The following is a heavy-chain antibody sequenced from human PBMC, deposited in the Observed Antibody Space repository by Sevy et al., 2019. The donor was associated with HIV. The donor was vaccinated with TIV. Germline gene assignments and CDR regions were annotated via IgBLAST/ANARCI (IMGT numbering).Heavy chain of an antibody. CDR1: RFTLTEFC. D-gene: IGHD6-13*01. J-gene: IGHJ6*02. CDR3: ATDLKAAAGSYFYYYGLDV. V-gene: IGHV1-24*01. Sequence: ASVKVSCKVSRFTLTEFCMHWVRQARGEGLEWMGGFDPEDGKPIYAQKFQGRLAVTEDKSADTAYMELYSLTSEDTAVYYCATDLKAAAGSYFYYYGLDVWGQGTTVTVSS. CDR2: FDPEDGKP.